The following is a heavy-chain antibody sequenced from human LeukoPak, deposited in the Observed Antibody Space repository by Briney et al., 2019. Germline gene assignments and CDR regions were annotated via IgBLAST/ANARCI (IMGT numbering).Heavy chain of an antibody. V-gene: IGHV3-7*01. D-gene: IGHD2-21*02. Sequence: GGSLRLSCSASGFNFSSYWLNWVRQAPGKGREGVANINHDGSEKNYVDSVKGRFTISRDNADNSLFLQMNSLGVGDTAVYYCETDRDSAWQKRFDYGGQGTLVTVAS. CDR2: INHDGSEK. J-gene: IGHJ4*02. CDR3: ETDRDSAWQKRFDY. CDR1: GFNFSSYW.